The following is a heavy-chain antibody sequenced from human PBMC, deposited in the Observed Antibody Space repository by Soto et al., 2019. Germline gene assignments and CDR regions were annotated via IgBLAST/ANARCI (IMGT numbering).Heavy chain of an antibody. CDR1: GYTFTSYA. V-gene: IGHV1-3*01. CDR3: ASDLGGWTDY. Sequence: QVQLVQSGAEVKKPGASVKVSCKASGYTFTSYAMQWVRQAPGQRLEWMGWINAGNGNTKYSQKFQGRATITTDTSASTDYMELSSLRSEDTAVYYCASDLGGWTDYWGQGTLVTVSS. CDR2: INAGNGNT. J-gene: IGHJ4*02. D-gene: IGHD6-19*01.